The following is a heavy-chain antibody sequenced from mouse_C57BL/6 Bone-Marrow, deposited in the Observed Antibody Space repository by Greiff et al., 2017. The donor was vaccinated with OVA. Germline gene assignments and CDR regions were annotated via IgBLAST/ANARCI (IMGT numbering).Heavy chain of an antibody. Sequence: VQGVESGPGLVQPSQSLSITCTVSGFSLTSYGVHWVRQSPGKGLEWLGVIWSGGSTDYNAAFISRLSISKDNSKSQVFFKMNSLQADDTAIYYCARTSYYYGSSPWFAYWGQGTLVTVSA. CDR2: IWSGGST. CDR1: GFSLTSYG. CDR3: ARTSYYYGSSPWFAY. J-gene: IGHJ3*01. D-gene: IGHD1-1*01. V-gene: IGHV2-2*01.